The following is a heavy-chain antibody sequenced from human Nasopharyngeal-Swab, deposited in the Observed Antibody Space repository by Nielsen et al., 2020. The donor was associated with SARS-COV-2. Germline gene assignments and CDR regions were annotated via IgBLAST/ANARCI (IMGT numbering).Heavy chain of an antibody. Sequence: RQAPGKGLERIGYIYYSGSTNYNPSLKSRVTISVDTSKNQFSLKLSSVTAADTAVYYCARDRAWDSSGWDYYYGMDVWGQGTTVTVSS. J-gene: IGHJ6*02. V-gene: IGHV4-59*01. D-gene: IGHD6-19*01. CDR2: IYYSGST. CDR3: ARDRAWDSSGWDYYYGMDV.